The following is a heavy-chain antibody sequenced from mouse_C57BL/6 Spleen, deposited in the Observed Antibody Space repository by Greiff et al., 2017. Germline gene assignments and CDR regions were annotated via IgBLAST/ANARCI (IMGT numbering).Heavy chain of an antibody. CDR2: IDPEDGDT. J-gene: IGHJ3*01. CDR3: ARERSYYSNDGFAY. CDR1: GFNIKDYY. V-gene: IGHV14-2*01. Sequence: EVQLQQSGAELVKPGASVKLSCTASGFNIKDYYMHWVKQRTEQGLEWIGRIDPEDGDTKYAPKFQGKATITADTSSNTAYLQLSSLTSEDTAVXYCARERSYYSNDGFAYWGQGTLVTVSA. D-gene: IGHD2-5*01.